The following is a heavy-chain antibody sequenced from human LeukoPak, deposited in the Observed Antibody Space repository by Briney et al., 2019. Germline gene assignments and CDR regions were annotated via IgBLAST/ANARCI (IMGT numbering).Heavy chain of an antibody. J-gene: IGHJ6*02. CDR3: ATGIKVAGTGMDV. Sequence: GESLKISCKGSGYSFTTYWIGWVRQSPGKGLEWMGTVYPGDSDSRYSQSFQGQVIISADKSINTAYLQWKSLKASDTATYYCATGIKVAGTGMDVWGQGTTVTVSS. CDR1: GYSFTTYW. D-gene: IGHD6-19*01. CDR2: VYPGDSDS. V-gene: IGHV5-51*01.